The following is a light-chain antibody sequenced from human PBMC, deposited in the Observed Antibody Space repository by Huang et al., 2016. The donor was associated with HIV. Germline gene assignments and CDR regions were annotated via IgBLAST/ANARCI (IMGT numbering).Light chain of an antibody. Sequence: DCKITQYPSSLSASVGDRGTSTCRASQNSNSYLNWYQQKPGKAPKLLINAASSLQSGVPSSFSGSGSGTDFTLSISGLQPEDSATYFCQQSYSLPRTFGQGTKVEIK. CDR3: QQSYSLPRT. V-gene: IGKV1-39*01. CDR2: AAS. CDR1: QNSNSY. J-gene: IGKJ1*01.